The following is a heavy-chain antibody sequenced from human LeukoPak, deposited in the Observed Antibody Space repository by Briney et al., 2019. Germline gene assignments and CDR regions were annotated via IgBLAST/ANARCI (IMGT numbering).Heavy chain of an antibody. Sequence: GGSLRLSCTASGFTLTTCSMNWVRQAPGKGLEWVSYIGYRNSPIHYADSVKGRFTISRDSSKNTLYLQMNSLRAGDAAVYYCAKAPVTTCSGAYCYPFDYWSQGTLVTVSS. D-gene: IGHD2-15*01. V-gene: IGHV3-48*01. CDR2: IGYRNSPI. J-gene: IGHJ4*02. CDR1: GFTLTTCS. CDR3: AKAPVTTCSGAYCYPFDY.